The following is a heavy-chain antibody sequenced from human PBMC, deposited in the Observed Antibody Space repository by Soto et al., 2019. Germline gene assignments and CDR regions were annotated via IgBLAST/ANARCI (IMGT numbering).Heavy chain of an antibody. Sequence: GASVKVSCKVSGYTLTELSMHWVRQAPGKGLEWMGGFDPEDGETIYAQKFQGRVTMTEDTSTDTAYMELSSLRSEDTAVYYCATVYGSGSYYNPLEVLAWFDPWGQGTLVTVSS. D-gene: IGHD3-10*01. CDR2: FDPEDGET. J-gene: IGHJ5*02. V-gene: IGHV1-24*01. CDR1: GYTLTELS. CDR3: ATVYGSGSYYNPLEVLAWFDP.